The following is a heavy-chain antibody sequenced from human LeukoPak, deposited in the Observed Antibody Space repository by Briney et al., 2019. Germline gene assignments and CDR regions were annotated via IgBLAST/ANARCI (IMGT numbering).Heavy chain of an antibody. CDR2: IYYSGST. Sequence: SETLSLTCTVSGGSISSYYWSWIRQPPGKGLEWIGYIYYSGSTNYNPSLKSRVTISVDTSKNQFSLKLSSVTAADTAVYYCARRAPEDRVGLFFGAYDYWGQGTLVTVSS. CDR1: GGSISSYY. J-gene: IGHJ4*02. D-gene: IGHD3-3*01. V-gene: IGHV4-59*01. CDR3: ARRAPEDRVGLFFGAYDY.